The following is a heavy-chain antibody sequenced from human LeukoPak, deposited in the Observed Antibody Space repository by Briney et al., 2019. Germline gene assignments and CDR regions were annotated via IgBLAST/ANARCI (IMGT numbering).Heavy chain of an antibody. V-gene: IGHV4-59*01. Sequence: PSETLSLTCTVSGVSIRNYHWSRVRQPPGKGLEWIGYIYNSGSTNYNPSLESRVSISLDTSKNQFALELNSVTAADTAVYYCARGDDAFDIWGQGTMVTVSS. CDR1: GVSIRNYH. CDR2: IYNSGST. J-gene: IGHJ3*02. D-gene: IGHD3-16*01. CDR3: ARGDDAFDI.